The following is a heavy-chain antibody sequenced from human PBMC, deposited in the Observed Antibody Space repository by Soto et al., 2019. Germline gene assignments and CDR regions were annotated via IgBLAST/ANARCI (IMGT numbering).Heavy chain of an antibody. Sequence: PGGSLRLSCAASGFTVSSNYMSWVRQAPGKGLEWVSVIYSGGSTYYAGSVKGRFIISRDNSKNTLYLQMNSLRAEDTAVYYCASYYPYGDPTNHFDYWGQGTLVTVSA. D-gene: IGHD4-17*01. V-gene: IGHV3-66*01. J-gene: IGHJ4*02. CDR1: GFTVSSNY. CDR3: ASYYPYGDPTNHFDY. CDR2: IYSGGST.